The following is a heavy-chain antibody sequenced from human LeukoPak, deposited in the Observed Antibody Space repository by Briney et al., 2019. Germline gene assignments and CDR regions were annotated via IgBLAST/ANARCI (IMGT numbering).Heavy chain of an antibody. CDR1: GYTFTSYA. J-gene: IGHJ4*02. CDR3: ARVPTKHHGDFVRFDY. V-gene: IGHV7-4-1*02. D-gene: IGHD4-17*01. CDR2: INTNTGNL. Sequence: GASVKVSCKASGYTFTSYAMNWVRQAPGQGLEWMGWINTNTGNLIYAQGFTGRFVFSLDTSVSTAYLQISSLQAEDTAVYYCARVPTKHHGDFVRFDYWGQGTLVTVSS.